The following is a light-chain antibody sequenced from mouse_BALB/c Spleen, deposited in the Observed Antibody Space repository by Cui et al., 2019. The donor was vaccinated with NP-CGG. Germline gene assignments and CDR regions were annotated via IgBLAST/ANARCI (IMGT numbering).Light chain of an antibody. CDR3: GLGYSNHWV. CDR1: TGAVTTSNY. V-gene: IGLV1*01. CDR2: GTN. Sequence: QPVVTPVSALTTSPPPTVTLPCRPSTGAVTTSNYANWVQEKPDHLFTGLIGGTNNRAPGVPARFSGSLIGDKAALTITGAQTEDEAIYFSGLGYSNHWVFGGGTKLTVL. J-gene: IGLJ1*01.